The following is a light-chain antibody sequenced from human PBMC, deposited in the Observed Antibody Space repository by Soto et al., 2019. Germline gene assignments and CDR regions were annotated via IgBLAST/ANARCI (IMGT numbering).Light chain of an antibody. CDR2: QAS. J-gene: IGKJ1*01. CDR3: QHYHFYPST. Sequence: DIQMTQSPSTLSASVGDRVTITCRASQSIVMWLAWYQQKPGKAPKLLIYQASTLEGGAPSRFSGSGSGTQFTLTINTLQPAHFAPYYCQHYHFYPSTFGQGTKLQIK. CDR1: QSIVMW. V-gene: IGKV1-5*03.